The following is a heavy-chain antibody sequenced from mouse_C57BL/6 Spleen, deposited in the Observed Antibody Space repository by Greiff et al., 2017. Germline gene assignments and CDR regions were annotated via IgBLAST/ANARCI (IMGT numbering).Heavy chain of an antibody. CDR1: GFSLTSYG. CDR3: ARYRYGRSYDYAIDY. Sequence: VMLVESGPGLVAPSQSLSITCTVSGFSLTSYGVHWVRQTPGKGLEWLVVIWSDGSTTYNSAPKSRLSISKDNSKGQVFLTMACLQTDVTAMYYCARYRYGRSYDYAIDYWGQGTSVTVSS. J-gene: IGHJ4*01. D-gene: IGHD1-1*01. CDR2: IWSDGST. V-gene: IGHV2-6*03.